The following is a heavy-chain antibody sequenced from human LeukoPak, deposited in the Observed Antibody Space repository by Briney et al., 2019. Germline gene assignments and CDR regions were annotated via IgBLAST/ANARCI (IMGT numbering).Heavy chain of an antibody. CDR3: ARVRDYYYDTTTYYYFDY. D-gene: IGHD3-22*01. CDR2: ISGYNGNT. Sequence: ASVKVSCKASGYTFTGYYMHWVRQAPGQGLEWMGWISGYNGNTNYAQKLQGRVTMTTDTSTSTAYMELRSLRSDDTAVFYCARVRDYYYDTTTYYYFDYWGQGTLVTVSS. CDR1: GYTFTGYY. V-gene: IGHV1-18*04. J-gene: IGHJ4*02.